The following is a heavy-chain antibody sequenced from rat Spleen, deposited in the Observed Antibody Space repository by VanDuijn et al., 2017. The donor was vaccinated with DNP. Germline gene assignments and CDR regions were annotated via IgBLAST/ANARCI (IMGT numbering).Heavy chain of an antibody. D-gene: IGHD1-2*01. CDR1: GYSITSNY. CDR3: TRSDYSTSWWFAY. J-gene: IGHJ3*01. CDR2: ISYSGST. V-gene: IGHV3-1*01. Sequence: EVQLQESGPGLVKPSQSLSLTCSVTGYSITSNYWGWIRKFPGNKMEWIGYISYSGSTGYKPSLKSRISITRDTSKNQFFLQLNSVTTEDTATYFCTRSDYSTSWWFAYWGHGTLVTVSS.